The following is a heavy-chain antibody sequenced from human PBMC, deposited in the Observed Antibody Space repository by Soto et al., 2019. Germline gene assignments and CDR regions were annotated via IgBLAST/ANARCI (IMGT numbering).Heavy chain of an antibody. CDR1: GDNFKKNV. CDR2: TIPALGKT. D-gene: IGHD3-10*01. CDR3: ARGPFRPSAMDV. Sequence: ASVKVTCKTSGDNFKKNVFTWVRPAPGQGLEWMGGTIPALGKTHYIEKFQGRVTITVDEATRTVYMEVRDLTSEDTAIYYCARGPFRPSAMDVWGQGTTGTVSS. V-gene: IGHV1-69*10. J-gene: IGHJ6*02.